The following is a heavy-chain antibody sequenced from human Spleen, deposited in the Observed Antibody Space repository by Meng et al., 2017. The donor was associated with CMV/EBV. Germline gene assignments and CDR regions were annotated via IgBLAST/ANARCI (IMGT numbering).Heavy chain of an antibody. V-gene: IGHV2-5*02. CDR2: IYCDDDM. CDR1: GLPLSSRAVG. CDR3: AHSESLSFDF. Sequence: FPFSGLPLSSRAVGTGWTRLPPGKALECLALIYCDDDMRSSPSLKSRLTITKDTSKNQVVLTMTNMDPVDTATYYCAHSESLSFDFWGQGTLVTVSS. J-gene: IGHJ4*02.